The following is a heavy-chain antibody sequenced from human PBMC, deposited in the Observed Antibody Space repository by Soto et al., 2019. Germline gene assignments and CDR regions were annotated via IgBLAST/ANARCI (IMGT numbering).Heavy chain of an antibody. CDR2: INAGNGNT. D-gene: IGHD3-9*01. V-gene: IGHV1-3*01. CDR3: ARDKGQLRYFDWLSKGSYYYGMDV. CDR1: GYTFTSYA. Sequence: QVQLVQSGAEVKKPGASVKVSCKASGYTFTSYAMHWVRQAPGQRLEWMGWINAGNGNTKYSQKFQGRVTITRDTSASTAYMELSSLRSEDTAVYYCARDKGQLRYFDWLSKGSYYYGMDVWGQGTTVTVSS. J-gene: IGHJ6*02.